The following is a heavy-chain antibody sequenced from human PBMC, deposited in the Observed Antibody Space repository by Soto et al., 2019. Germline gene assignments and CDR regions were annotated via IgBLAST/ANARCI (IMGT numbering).Heavy chain of an antibody. CDR2: ISSSSSYI. V-gene: IGHV3-21*01. D-gene: IGHD6-19*01. CDR1: GFTFSSYS. J-gene: IGHJ6*04. Sequence: GGSLRLSCAASGFTFSSYSMNWVRQAPGKGLEWVSSISSSSSYIYYADSVKGRFTISRDNAKNSLYLQMNSLRAEETAVYYCASSLYSSGWYAPGYYGMDVWGKGTTVTVSS. CDR3: ASSLYSSGWYAPGYYGMDV.